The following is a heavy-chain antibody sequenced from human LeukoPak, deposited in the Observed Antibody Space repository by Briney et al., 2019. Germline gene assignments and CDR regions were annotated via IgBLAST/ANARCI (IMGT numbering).Heavy chain of an antibody. Sequence: PGGSLRLSCAGSDFTFSSYSMNWVRQAPGKGLEWVSSISSSSSYIYYADSVNGRFTLAKDNAQNALYLRMNSLRAEDTAGYYCAGVHDHKYLYMDVWGKGTKVSVCS. D-gene: IGHD2/OR15-2a*01. V-gene: IGHV3-21*01. CDR3: AGVHDHKYLYMDV. CDR2: ISSSSSYI. J-gene: IGHJ6*03. CDR1: DFTFSSYS.